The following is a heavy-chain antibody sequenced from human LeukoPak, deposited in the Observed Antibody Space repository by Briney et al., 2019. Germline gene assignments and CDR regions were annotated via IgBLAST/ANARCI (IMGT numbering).Heavy chain of an antibody. Sequence: GGSLRLSCAASGFTLSSYEMNWVRQAPGKGLEWVSYISNSGSTIYYADSVKGRFTISRDNAKNSLYLQMNSLRAEDTAVYYCARGGRDGYDFDYWGQGTLVTVSS. CDR2: ISNSGSTI. J-gene: IGHJ4*02. D-gene: IGHD5-12*01. V-gene: IGHV3-48*03. CDR1: GFTLSSYE. CDR3: ARGGRDGYDFDY.